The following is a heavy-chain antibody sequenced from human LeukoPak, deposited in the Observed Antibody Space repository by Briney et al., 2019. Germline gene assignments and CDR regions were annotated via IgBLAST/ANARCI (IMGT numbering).Heavy chain of an antibody. Sequence: GGSLRLSCAASGFIFNNYGLIWVRQAPGKGLEWVSAISNDGGGTQYADFVEGRFTISRDNSKNTLFLQMSSLRAEDTALYYCAKGSSGYFADPWGQGTLVTVSS. CDR1: GFIFNNYG. J-gene: IGHJ5*02. CDR3: AKGSSGYFADP. CDR2: ISNDGGGT. D-gene: IGHD3-22*01. V-gene: IGHV3-23*01.